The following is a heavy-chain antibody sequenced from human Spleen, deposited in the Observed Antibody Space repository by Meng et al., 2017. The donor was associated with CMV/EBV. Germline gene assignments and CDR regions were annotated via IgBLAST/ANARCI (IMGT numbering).Heavy chain of an antibody. Sequence: SETLSLTCTVSGGSISSSSYYWGWIRQPPGKGLEWIGSIYYSGSTYYNPSLKSRVTISVDTSKNQFSLKLSSVIAADTAVYYCGRGPYCGGDCYSSVDSWGQGTLVTVSS. CDR2: IYYSGST. CDR1: GGSISSSSYY. D-gene: IGHD2-21*01. V-gene: IGHV4-39*07. J-gene: IGHJ4*02. CDR3: GRGPYCGGDCYSSVDS.